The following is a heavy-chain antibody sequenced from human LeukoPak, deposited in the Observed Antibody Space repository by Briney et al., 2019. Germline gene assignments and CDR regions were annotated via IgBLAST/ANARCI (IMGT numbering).Heavy chain of an antibody. CDR2: ISGSGGST. CDR3: AKDYSKTSYYGSGTYYRPNWFDP. Sequence: GGSLRLSCAASGFTFSHYGMTWVRQAPGKGLEWVSAISGSGGSTYYAGSVKGRFTISRDNSKNTLYLQMNSLRAEDTAVYYCAKDYSKTSYYGSGTYYRPNWFDPWGQGTLVTVSS. D-gene: IGHD3-10*01. J-gene: IGHJ5*02. CDR1: GFTFSHYG. V-gene: IGHV3-23*01.